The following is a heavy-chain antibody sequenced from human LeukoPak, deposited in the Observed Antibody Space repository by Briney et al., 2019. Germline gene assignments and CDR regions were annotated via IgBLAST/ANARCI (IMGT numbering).Heavy chain of an antibody. CDR3: ARLDYYDSSGYWAYDY. J-gene: IGHJ4*02. D-gene: IGHD3-22*01. Sequence: ASVKVSCKASGYTFTGYYMHGVRQAPGLGVGWMGWINPNSGGTRYAQKCQGRGTMTRDTAISTAYMELSRLTSDDTAVYYCARLDYYDSSGYWAYDYWGQGTLVTVSS. CDR1: GYTFTGYY. V-gene: IGHV1-2*02. CDR2: INPNSGGT.